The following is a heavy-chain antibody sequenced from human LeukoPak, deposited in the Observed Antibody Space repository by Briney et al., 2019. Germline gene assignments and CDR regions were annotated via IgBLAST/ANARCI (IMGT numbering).Heavy chain of an antibody. V-gene: IGHV3-23*01. J-gene: IGHJ4*02. CDR3: AKSYNGYESKPDY. Sequence: ETLSLTCAVSGGSISSSNWWSWVRQAPGKGLEWVSSISNSGGRTFYTDSVKGRFTISRDNSKITLYLQMNSLRAEDTAVYYCAKSYNGYESKPDYWGQGTLVTVSS. CDR2: ISNSGGRT. D-gene: IGHD5-12*01. CDR1: GGSISSSN.